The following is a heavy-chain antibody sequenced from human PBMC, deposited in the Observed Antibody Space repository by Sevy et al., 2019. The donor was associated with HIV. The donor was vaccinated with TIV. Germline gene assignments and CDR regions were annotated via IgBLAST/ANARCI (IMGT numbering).Heavy chain of an antibody. V-gene: IGHV3-48*03. CDR2: ISGSGNTI. J-gene: IGHJ6*02. CDR3: AGMDSNGPDYYSMDV. D-gene: IGHD3-22*01. Sequence: GGSLRLSCVASGFSFSNYEMNWVRQAPGKGLEWVSYISGSGNTIYYAGSVKGRVTISRDNAKNSLYLQMNSLRAEDTALYYCAGMDSNGPDYYSMDVRGQGTTVTVSS. CDR1: GFSFSNYE.